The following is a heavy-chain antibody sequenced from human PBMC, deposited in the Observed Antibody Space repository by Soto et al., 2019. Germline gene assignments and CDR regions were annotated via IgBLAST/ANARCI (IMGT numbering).Heavy chain of an antibody. CDR3: GRGRSGQIVVFY. V-gene: IGHV1-2*02. D-gene: IGHD1-26*01. Sequence: ASVKVSCKASGYTFTGHYIHWVRQAPEQGPEWMGEIGPESGATRYAQKFQGRVTMTMDTSVTTVYMELKNLSPDDTAVYYCGRGRSGQIVVFYWGQ. CDR2: IGPESGAT. CDR1: GYTFTGHY. J-gene: IGHJ4*02.